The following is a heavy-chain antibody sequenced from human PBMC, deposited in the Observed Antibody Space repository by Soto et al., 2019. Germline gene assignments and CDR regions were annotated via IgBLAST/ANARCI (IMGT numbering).Heavy chain of an antibody. CDR3: VRYYYDSSGPPYFDY. Sequence: QVQLQESGPGLVKPSETLSLTCTVSGGSISSYYWSWIRQPPGKGPEWIGYIYYSGSTNYNPSLKSRVTISVDTSKNQFSLKLSSVTAADTAVYYCVRYYYDSSGPPYFDYWGQGTLVTVSS. CDR1: GGSISSYY. CDR2: IYYSGST. V-gene: IGHV4-59*08. D-gene: IGHD3-22*01. J-gene: IGHJ4*02.